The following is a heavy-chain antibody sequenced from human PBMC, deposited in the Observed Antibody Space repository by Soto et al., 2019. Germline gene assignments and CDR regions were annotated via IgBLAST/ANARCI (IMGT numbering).Heavy chain of an antibody. CDR3: ARAGNTIAAAPYS. Sequence: GGSLRLSCAASGFTFSSYGMHWVRQAPGKGLEWVAVIWYDGSNKYYADSVKGRFTISRDNSKNTLYLQMNSLRAEDTAVYYCARAGNTIAAAPYSWGQGTLVTVSS. CDR2: IWYDGSNK. J-gene: IGHJ4*02. CDR1: GFTFSSYG. V-gene: IGHV3-33*01. D-gene: IGHD6-13*01.